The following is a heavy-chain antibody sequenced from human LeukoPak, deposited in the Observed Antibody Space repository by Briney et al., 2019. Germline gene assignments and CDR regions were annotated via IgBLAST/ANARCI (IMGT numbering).Heavy chain of an antibody. CDR3: ARGDYSNSYYFDY. CDR1: GGSFSGYY. CDR2: INHSGST. D-gene: IGHD4-11*01. V-gene: IGHV4-34*01. J-gene: IGHJ4*02. Sequence: SETLSLTCAVYGGSFSGYYWSWIRQPPGKGLEWIGEINHSGSTNYNPSLKSRVTISVDTSKNQFSLKLSSVTAADTAVYCCARGDYSNSYYFDYWGQGTLVTVSS.